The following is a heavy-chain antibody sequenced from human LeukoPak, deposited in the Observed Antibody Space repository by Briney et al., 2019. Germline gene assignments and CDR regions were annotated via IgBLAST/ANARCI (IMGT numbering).Heavy chain of an antibody. D-gene: IGHD6-19*01. V-gene: IGHV3-30-3*01. CDR2: ISYDGSNK. CDR3: ARDREQWLHAFDI. CDR1: GFTFSSYA. J-gene: IGHJ3*02. Sequence: PGGSLRLSCAASGFTFSSYAMHWVRQAPGKGLEWVAVISYDGSNKYYADSVKGRFTISRDNYKNTLYLQMNSLRAEDTAVYYCARDREQWLHAFDIWGQGTMVTVSS.